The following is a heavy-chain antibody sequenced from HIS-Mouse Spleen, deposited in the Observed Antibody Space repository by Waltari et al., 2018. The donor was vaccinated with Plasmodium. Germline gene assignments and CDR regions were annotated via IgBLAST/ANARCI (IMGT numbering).Heavy chain of an antibody. CDR3: AKVAQGTRDAFDI. CDR1: GFTFRSYG. D-gene: IGHD2-8*01. Sequence: QVQLVESGGGVVQPGRSLRLSCAASGFTFRSYGMHWVRQAPGKGLEWVAVIWDDGSNKYYADSVKGRFTISRDNSKNTLYLQMNSLRAEDTAVYYCAKVAQGTRDAFDIWGQGTMVTVSS. CDR2: IWDDGSNK. J-gene: IGHJ3*02. V-gene: IGHV3-33*06.